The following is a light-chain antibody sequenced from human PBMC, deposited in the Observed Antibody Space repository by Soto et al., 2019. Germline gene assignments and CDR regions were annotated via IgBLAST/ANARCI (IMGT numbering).Light chain of an antibody. CDR2: GAS. J-gene: IGKJ2*01. V-gene: IGKV1-39*01. Sequence: DVQLTQSPSSLSASVGDRVTITCRASQNINTYLNWYQHKPGKAPNLLIYGASTVRSGVPLRFSCSGSGTDFTLNISSLESEDFATYYCQESYSTQYTFGQGTKLGI. CDR3: QESYSTQYT. CDR1: QNINTY.